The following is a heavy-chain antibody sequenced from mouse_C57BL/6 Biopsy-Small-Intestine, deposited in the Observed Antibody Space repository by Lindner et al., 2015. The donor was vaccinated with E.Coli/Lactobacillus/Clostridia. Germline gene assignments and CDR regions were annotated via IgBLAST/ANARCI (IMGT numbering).Heavy chain of an antibody. CDR3: ARSFEHGSSYKAWFAY. Sequence: VQLQESGPELVKPGASVKISCKTSGYSFTGYYMSWVKQSPEKSLEWIGEINPSTGGTTYNQNFKGKATMTVDKSSSTAFMELKSLTSEDSAVYYCARSFEHGSSYKAWFAYWGQGTLVTVSA. CDR2: INPSTGGT. V-gene: IGHV1-42*01. J-gene: IGHJ3*01. CDR1: GYSFTGYY. D-gene: IGHD1-1*01.